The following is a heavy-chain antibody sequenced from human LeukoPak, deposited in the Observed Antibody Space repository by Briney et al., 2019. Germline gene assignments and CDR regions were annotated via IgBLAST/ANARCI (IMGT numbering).Heavy chain of an antibody. Sequence: PARSLRLSCAASGFTFSSYGMHWVRQAPGKGLGWVAVISYDGSNTYYADSVKGRFTISRDNSKNTLYLQMNSLRAEDTAVYYCAKVWGGSMVRRGRYYYYGMDVWGKGTTVTVSS. V-gene: IGHV3-30*18. D-gene: IGHD3-10*01. CDR2: ISYDGSNT. CDR1: GFTFSSYG. CDR3: AKVWGGSMVRRGRYYYYGMDV. J-gene: IGHJ6*04.